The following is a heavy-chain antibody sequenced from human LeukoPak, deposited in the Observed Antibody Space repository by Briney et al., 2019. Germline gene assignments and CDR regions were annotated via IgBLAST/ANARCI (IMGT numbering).Heavy chain of an antibody. D-gene: IGHD6-19*01. J-gene: IGHJ3*02. Sequence: GGSLRLSCAASGFTFSSYAMSWVRQAPGKGLEWVSAISGSGGSTYYADSVKGRFTISRDNSKNTLYLQMNSPRAEDTAVYYCAKDRQWLVAIVDAFDIWGQGTMVTVSS. CDR3: AKDRQWLVAIVDAFDI. CDR1: GFTFSSYA. CDR2: ISGSGGST. V-gene: IGHV3-23*01.